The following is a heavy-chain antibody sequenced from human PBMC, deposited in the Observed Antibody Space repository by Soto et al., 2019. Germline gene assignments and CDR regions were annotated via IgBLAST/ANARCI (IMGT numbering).Heavy chain of an antibody. CDR2: IYYSGST. D-gene: IGHD7-27*01. Sequence: QVQLQESGPGLVKPSETLSLTCTVSGGSINNHYWSWIRQPPGQGLEWIGYIYYSGSTNYNPSLKSRVTMSVDTSKHHFSLKLSSLTAADTAIYYCARANWCFDYWGQGTRVTVSS. V-gene: IGHV4-59*11. CDR1: GGSINNHY. CDR3: ARANWCFDY. J-gene: IGHJ4*02.